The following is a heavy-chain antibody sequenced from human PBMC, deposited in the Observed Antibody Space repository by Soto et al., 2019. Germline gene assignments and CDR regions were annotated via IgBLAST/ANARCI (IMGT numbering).Heavy chain of an antibody. Sequence: EGSLRLSCAASGFTFSRYAMHWVRQAPGNGLEWVAGISYDGSNKYYADSVKGRFTISRDNSKNTLYLQMNSLRAEDTAVYYCARALEWLRSHLDYWGQGTLVTVSS. J-gene: IGHJ4*02. CDR1: GFTFSRYA. CDR2: ISYDGSNK. V-gene: IGHV3-30-3*01. D-gene: IGHD5-12*01. CDR3: ARALEWLRSHLDY.